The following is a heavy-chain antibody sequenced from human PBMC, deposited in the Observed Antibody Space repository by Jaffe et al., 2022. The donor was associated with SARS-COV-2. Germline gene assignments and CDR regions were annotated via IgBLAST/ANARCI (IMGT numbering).Heavy chain of an antibody. CDR2: IIPIFGTA. D-gene: IGHD6-19*01. CDR1: GGTFSSYA. CDR3: ASKRHEKRYSSGWGDAFDI. J-gene: IGHJ3*02. Sequence: QVQLVQSGAEVKKPGSSVKVSCKASGGTFSSYAISWVRQAPGQGLEWMGGIIPIFGTANYAQKFQGRVTITADESTSTAYMELSSLRSEDTAVYYCASKRHEKRYSSGWGDAFDIWGQGTMVTVSS. V-gene: IGHV1-69*01.